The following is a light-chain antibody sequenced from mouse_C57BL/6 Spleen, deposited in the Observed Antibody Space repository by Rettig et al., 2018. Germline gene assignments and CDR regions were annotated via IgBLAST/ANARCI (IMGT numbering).Light chain of an antibody. Sequence: QIVLTQSPAIMSASPGEKVTMTCSPSSSVSHMYWYQQKPGSSPRLLIYDTSSLASGVPVRFSGSGSGTSYSLTISRMEAEDAATYFCQQWSSYPFTFGSGTKLEIK. CDR2: DTS. CDR1: SSVSH. J-gene: IGKJ4*01. V-gene: IGKV4-55*01. CDR3: QQWSSYPFT.